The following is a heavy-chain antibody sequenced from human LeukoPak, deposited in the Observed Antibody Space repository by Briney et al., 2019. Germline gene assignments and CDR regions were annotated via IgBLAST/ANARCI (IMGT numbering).Heavy chain of an antibody. CDR3: ARISSTSSRNWFDP. Sequence: ASVKVSCKASGYTFTSYGISWVRQAPEQGLEWMGWISAYNGNTNYAQKFQGRVTITADKSTSTAYMELSSLRSEDTAVYYCARISSTSSRNWFDPWGQGTLVTVSS. D-gene: IGHD6-13*01. V-gene: IGHV1-18*01. CDR1: GYTFTSYG. J-gene: IGHJ5*02. CDR2: ISAYNGNT.